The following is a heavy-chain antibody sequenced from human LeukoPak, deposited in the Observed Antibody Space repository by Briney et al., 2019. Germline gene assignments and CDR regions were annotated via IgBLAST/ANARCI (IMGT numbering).Heavy chain of an antibody. CDR2: IYYSGST. Sequence: SETLSLTCSVSGGSISSGGYYWSWIRQHPGKGLEWIGYIYYSGSTYYNPSLKSRVTISVDTSKNQFSLKLSSVTAADTAVYYCARDRSIYGSGVFDPWGQGPRSPSPQ. J-gene: IGHJ5*02. CDR1: GGSISSGGYY. D-gene: IGHD3-3*01. CDR3: ARDRSIYGSGVFDP. V-gene: IGHV4-31*03.